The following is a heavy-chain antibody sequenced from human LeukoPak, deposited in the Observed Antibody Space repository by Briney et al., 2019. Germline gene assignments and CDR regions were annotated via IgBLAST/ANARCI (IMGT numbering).Heavy chain of an antibody. V-gene: IGHV3-48*03. CDR2: ISSSGSTI. CDR1: GFTFSTYE. Sequence: AGGSLRLSCAASGFTFSTYEMNWVRQAPGKGLEWVSYISSSGSTIYYADSVKGRFIISRDNAENSLYLQMNSLRAEDTALYYCATVTHWGQGTLVTVSS. J-gene: IGHJ4*02. CDR3: ATVTH.